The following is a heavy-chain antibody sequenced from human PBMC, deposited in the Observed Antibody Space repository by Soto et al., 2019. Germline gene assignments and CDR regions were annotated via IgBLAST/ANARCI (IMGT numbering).Heavy chain of an antibody. Sequence: SETLSLTCTVSGGSISSYYWTWIRQPPGKGLEWIGYIYYSGSTYYNPSLKTRVTISVATSKTQFSLKLNSVTAADSAVYFCARLEGLATISYYFDFWGPGALVTVSS. D-gene: IGHD5-12*01. CDR1: GGSISSYY. CDR2: IYYSGST. CDR3: ARLEGLATISYYFDF. V-gene: IGHV4-59*08. J-gene: IGHJ4*02.